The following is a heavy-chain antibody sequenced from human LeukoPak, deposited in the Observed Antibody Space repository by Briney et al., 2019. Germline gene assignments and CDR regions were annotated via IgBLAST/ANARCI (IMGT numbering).Heavy chain of an antibody. J-gene: IGHJ4*02. V-gene: IGHV4-34*01. Sequence: SETLSLTCAVYGGSFSGYYWSWIRQPPGKGLEWIGEINHSGSTNYNPSLKSRVTISVDTSKNQFSLRLSSVTAADTAVYYCARAWYYYDSSGYYPFEYWGQGTLVTVSS. CDR2: INHSGST. CDR3: ARAWYYYDSSGYYPFEY. D-gene: IGHD3-22*01. CDR1: GGSFSGYY.